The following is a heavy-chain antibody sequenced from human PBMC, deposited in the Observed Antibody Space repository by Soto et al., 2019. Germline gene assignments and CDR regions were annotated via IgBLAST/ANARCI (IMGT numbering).Heavy chain of an antibody. D-gene: IGHD3-10*01. CDR3: ARGYRELFFYAMDV. CDR1: GATFSNYP. CDR2: IIPFYDKP. J-gene: IGHJ6*02. V-gene: IGHV1-69*06. Sequence: QVELVQSGIEVKNPGSSVKVSCKASGATFSNYPINWVRQAPGQGLEWMGGIIPFYDKPNYAENFLGRVTISADKFTATAYLEVSSLRSEDTAVYFCARGYRELFFYAMDVWGRGTPVIVSS.